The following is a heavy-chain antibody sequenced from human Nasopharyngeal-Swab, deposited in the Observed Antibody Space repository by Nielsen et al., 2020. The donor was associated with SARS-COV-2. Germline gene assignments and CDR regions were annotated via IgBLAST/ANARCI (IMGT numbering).Heavy chain of an antibody. CDR2: INHSGST. J-gene: IGHJ4*02. V-gene: IGHV4-34*01. D-gene: IGHD6-6*01. Sequence: WIRQPPGKGLEWIGEINHSGSTNYNPSLKSRVTISVDTSKNQFSLKLSSVTAADTAVYYCARGYPFFEYSSSYYFDYRGQGTLVTVSS. CDR3: ARGYPFFEYSSSYYFDY.